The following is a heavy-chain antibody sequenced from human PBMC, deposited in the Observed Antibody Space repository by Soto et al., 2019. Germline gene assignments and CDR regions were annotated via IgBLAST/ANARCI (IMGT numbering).Heavy chain of an antibody. Sequence: GGSLRLSCAASGFTFSSYAMSWVRQAPGKGLEWVSAISGSGGSTYYADSVKGRFTISRDNSKNTLYLQMNSLRAEDTAVYYCAKDQTTYYDFWSGYLGIDYWGQGTLVTVSS. J-gene: IGHJ4*02. CDR1: GFTFSSYA. V-gene: IGHV3-23*01. D-gene: IGHD3-3*01. CDR2: ISGSGGST. CDR3: AKDQTTYYDFWSGYLGIDY.